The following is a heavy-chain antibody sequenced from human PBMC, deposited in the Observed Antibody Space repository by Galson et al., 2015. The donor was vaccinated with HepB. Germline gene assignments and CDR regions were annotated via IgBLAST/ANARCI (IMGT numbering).Heavy chain of an antibody. CDR2: ISYDGSNK. Sequence: SLRLSCAASGFTFNTYAMHWVRQAPGKGLEWVAVISYDGSNKYYADSVKGRFTISRDNSKNTLYLQMNSLRAEDTAVYYCARAGAVAGAGDAFDIWGQGTMVTVSS. V-gene: IGHV3-30-3*01. D-gene: IGHD6-19*01. J-gene: IGHJ3*02. CDR3: ARAGAVAGAGDAFDI. CDR1: GFTFNTYA.